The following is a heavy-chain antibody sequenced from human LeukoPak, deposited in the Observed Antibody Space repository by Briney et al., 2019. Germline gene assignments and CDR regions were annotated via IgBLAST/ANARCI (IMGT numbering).Heavy chain of an antibody. CDR3: ARDKFHIVVVVAATQIPLDY. D-gene: IGHD2-15*01. V-gene: IGHV1-18*01. CDR1: GYTFTIYG. CDR2: ISAYNGNT. Sequence: GASVTVSCKASGYTFTIYGISWVRQAPGQGLEWMGWISAYNGNTNYAQKLQGRVTMTTDTSTSTAYMELRSLRSDDTAVYYCARDKFHIVVVVAATQIPLDYWGQGTLVTVSS. J-gene: IGHJ4*02.